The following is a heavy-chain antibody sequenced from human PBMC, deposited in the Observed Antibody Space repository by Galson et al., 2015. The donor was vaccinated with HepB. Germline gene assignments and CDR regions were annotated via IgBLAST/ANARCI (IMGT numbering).Heavy chain of an antibody. Sequence: SLTCSVSGISIRSGGFYGSWVRHHPGKGLEWIGFITDSDSTDYNPSLGSRVTIAVDTSQNQISLRLKSVTAADTAVYYCARAGGRDKPYYFYYMDVWGKGTSVTVSS. CDR2: ITDSDST. V-gene: IGHV4-31*03. D-gene: IGHD2-15*01. J-gene: IGHJ6*03. CDR1: GISIRSGGFY. CDR3: ARAGGRDKPYYFYYMDV.